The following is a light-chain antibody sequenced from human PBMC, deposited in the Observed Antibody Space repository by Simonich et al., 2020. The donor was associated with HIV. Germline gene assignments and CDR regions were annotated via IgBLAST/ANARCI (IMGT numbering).Light chain of an antibody. CDR3: QQYNNWPYT. Sequence: KVMTQSPATLSVSPGETATPSCRARQSVSTNLAWYQQKPGQAPRLLIYDASTRATGIPARFSGSGSGTEFTLTISSMQSEDFAVYYCQQYNNWPYTFGQGTKLEIK. CDR2: DAS. J-gene: IGKJ2*01. CDR1: QSVSTN. V-gene: IGKV3-15*01.